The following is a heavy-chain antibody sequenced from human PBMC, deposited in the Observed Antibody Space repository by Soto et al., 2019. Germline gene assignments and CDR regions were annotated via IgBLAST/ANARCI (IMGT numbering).Heavy chain of an antibody. CDR1: GFTFSIYS. V-gene: IGHV3-48*01. J-gene: IGHJ4*02. CDR3: ARVVNLGSSSMMEFDN. Sequence: EVQLVESGGGLVQPGGTLRHSCAATGFTFSIYSMNWVRQAPGKGLEWVSYISSGSNTIYYADSVKGRFTISRDNAKNSLYLQIDSLRAEDTAVYYCARVVNLGSSSMMEFDNWGQGTLVTVSS. CDR2: ISSGSNTI. D-gene: IGHD6-6*01.